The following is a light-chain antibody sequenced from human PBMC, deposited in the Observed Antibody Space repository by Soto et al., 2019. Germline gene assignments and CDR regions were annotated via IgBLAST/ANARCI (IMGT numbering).Light chain of an antibody. CDR2: EVS. CDR1: SSDVGGYNY. CDR3: SSYTSSSPLEV. Sequence: QSALTQPASVSGSPGQSITISCTGTSSDVGGYNYVSWYQQHTGKAPKLMIYEVSNRPSGVSNRFSGSKSGNTASLTISGLQAEDEADYYCSSYTSSSPLEVFGTGTKLTVL. J-gene: IGLJ1*01. V-gene: IGLV2-14*01.